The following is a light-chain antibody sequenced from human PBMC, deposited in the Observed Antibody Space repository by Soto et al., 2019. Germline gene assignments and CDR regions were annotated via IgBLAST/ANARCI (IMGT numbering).Light chain of an antibody. V-gene: IGKV1-5*03. Sequence: DIQMTQSPSTLSASVGDRVTITCRASQSISSWLAWYQQKPGKAPKLLIYKASSLESGVPSRFSGSGSGTEFTLTISSLQTDDFATYYCQHYNYYSPWTFGQGTKVEIK. CDR3: QHYNYYSPWT. CDR2: KAS. J-gene: IGKJ1*01. CDR1: QSISSW.